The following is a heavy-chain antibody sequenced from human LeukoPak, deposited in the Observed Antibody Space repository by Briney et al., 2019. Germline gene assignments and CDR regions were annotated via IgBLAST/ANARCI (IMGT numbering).Heavy chain of an antibody. D-gene: IGHD1-1*01. CDR1: GFTFSNYG. J-gene: IGHJ4*02. Sequence: GGSLRLSCAASGFTFSNYGMHWVRQAPGKGLEWVAVISYDGSNKFYADSVKGRFIISRDNSKNTLYLQMNSLTTEDTAVYYCAKDGNLGNPTYYFDYWGQGTLVTVSS. CDR3: AKDGNLGNPTYYFDY. V-gene: IGHV3-30*18. CDR2: ISYDGSNK.